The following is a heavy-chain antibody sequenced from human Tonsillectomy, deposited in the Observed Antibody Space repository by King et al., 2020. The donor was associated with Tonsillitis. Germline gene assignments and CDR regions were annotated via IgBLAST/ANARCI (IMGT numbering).Heavy chain of an antibody. J-gene: IGHJ4*02. CDR3: AGAKVRGSHYYFDY. D-gene: IGHD3-10*01. V-gene: IGHV3-13*01. CDR1: GFTFSRYD. CDR2: IGTAGDT. Sequence: QLVQSGGGLVQPGGSLRLSCVASGFTFSRYDMHWVRQATGKGLEWVSGIGTAGDTYYPDSVKGRITISRENAKNSLFLQMNSLRGGDTAVYYCAGAKVRGSHYYFDYWGQGTLVTVSS.